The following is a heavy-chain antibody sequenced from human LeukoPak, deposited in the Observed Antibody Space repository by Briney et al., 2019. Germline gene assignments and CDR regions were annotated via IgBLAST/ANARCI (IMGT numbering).Heavy chain of an antibody. CDR2: IYYSGST. CDR3: ARGRVNDYGDY. D-gene: IGHD4-17*01. J-gene: IGHJ4*02. Sequence: PSETLSLTCTVSGGSISSGDYYWSWIRQPPGKGLEWIGYIYYSGSTYYNPSLKSRVTISVDTSKNQFSLKLSSVTAADTAVYYCARGRVNDYGDYWGQGTLVTVSS. CDR1: GGSISSGDYY. V-gene: IGHV4-30-4*01.